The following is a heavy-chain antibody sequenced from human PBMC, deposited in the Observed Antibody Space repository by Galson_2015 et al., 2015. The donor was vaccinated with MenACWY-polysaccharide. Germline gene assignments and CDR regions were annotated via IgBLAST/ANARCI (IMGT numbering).Heavy chain of an antibody. V-gene: IGHV3-23*01. CDR1: GFTFSSYA. CDR3: AKDTGPGEYAYSWGTFDI. D-gene: IGHD3-10*01. Sequence: SLRLSCAASGFTFSSYAMSWVRQAPGKGLEWVSGVSASGGSTVYTDSAKGRFTMSRDNSKRSLYLQMNSLRAEDPAVYYCAKDTGPGEYAYSWGTFDIWGRGTMVTVSS. CDR2: VSASGGST. J-gene: IGHJ3*02.